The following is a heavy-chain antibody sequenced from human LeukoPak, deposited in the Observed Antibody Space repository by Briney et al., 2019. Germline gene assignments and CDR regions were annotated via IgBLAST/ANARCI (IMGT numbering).Heavy chain of an antibody. V-gene: IGHV4-30-2*01. D-gene: IGHD6-6*01. J-gene: IGHJ4*02. CDR3: ARHRGSSSNFDY. Sequence: PSETLSLTCAVSGGSISSGGYSWSWIRQPPGKGLEWIGYIYHSGSTYYNPSLKSRVTISVDRSKNQFSLKLSSVTAADTAVYYCARHRGSSSNFDYWGQGTLVTVSS. CDR1: GGSISSGGYS. CDR2: IYHSGST.